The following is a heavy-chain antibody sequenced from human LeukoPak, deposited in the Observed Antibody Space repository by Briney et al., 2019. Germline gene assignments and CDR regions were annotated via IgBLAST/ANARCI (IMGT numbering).Heavy chain of an antibody. V-gene: IGHV3-21*01. CDR1: GFTFSSYS. J-gene: IGHJ6*03. Sequence: KAGGSLRLSCAASGFTFSSYSMNWVRQAPGKGLEWVSSISSSSSYIYYADSVKGRFTISRDNAKNSLYLQMNSLRAEDTAVYYCARDPGSGSYQPLYYYYYDMDVWGKGTTVTISS. CDR3: ARDPGSGSYQPLYYYYYDMDV. D-gene: IGHD3-10*01. CDR2: ISSSSSYI.